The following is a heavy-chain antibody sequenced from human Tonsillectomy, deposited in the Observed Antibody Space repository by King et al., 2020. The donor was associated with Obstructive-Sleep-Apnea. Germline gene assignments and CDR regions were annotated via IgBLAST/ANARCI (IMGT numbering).Heavy chain of an antibody. V-gene: IGHV3-23*04. Sequence: VQLVGSGGGLVQPGGSLRLSCAASGFTFSSYAMSWVRLAPGKGLEWVAASSGSGGSTCYAVFVKGRFTFSRDNCKNTLDLQMNSLRAEDTAVYYCAKVSVPYSSSWLYYFDYWGQGTLVTVSS. J-gene: IGHJ4*02. D-gene: IGHD6-13*01. CDR2: SSGSGGST. CDR1: GFTFSSYA. CDR3: AKVSVPYSSSWLYYFDY.